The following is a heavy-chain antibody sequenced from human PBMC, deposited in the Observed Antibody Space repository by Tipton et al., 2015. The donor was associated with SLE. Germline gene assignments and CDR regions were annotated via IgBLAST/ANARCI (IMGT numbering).Heavy chain of an antibody. J-gene: IGHJ3*02. CDR3: ARVKAVAGHGNAFDI. CDR2: IYYSGST. V-gene: IGHV4-39*01. D-gene: IGHD6-19*01. CDR1: GGSISSGSYY. Sequence: TLSLTCTVSGGSISSGSYYWSWIRQPGGKGLEWIGSIYYSGSTYYNPSLKSRVTISVDTSKNQFSLKLSSVTAADTAVYYCARVKAVAGHGNAFDIWGQGTMVTVSS.